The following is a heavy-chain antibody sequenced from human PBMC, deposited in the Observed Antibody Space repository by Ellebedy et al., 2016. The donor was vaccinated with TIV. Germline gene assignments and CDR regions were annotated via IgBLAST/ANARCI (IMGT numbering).Heavy chain of an antibody. CDR3: ARESGGKDY. CDR1: GLTVSNNY. CDR2: IWHDGSRT. Sequence: GESLKISCAASGLTVSNNYMSWVRQAPGQGLEWVGVIWHDGSRTYYRDSVEGRFTISRDNFENIVYLQMSDLRVEDTGVYYCARESGGKDYWGQGTGVTVSS. V-gene: IGHV3-33*08. D-gene: IGHD3-3*01. J-gene: IGHJ4*02.